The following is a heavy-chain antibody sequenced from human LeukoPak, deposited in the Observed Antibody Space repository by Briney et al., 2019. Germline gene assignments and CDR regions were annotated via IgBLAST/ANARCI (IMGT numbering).Heavy chain of an antibody. CDR2: IRYDGSNK. J-gene: IGHJ4*02. Sequence: PGGSLRLSCAASGFTFSSYSMNWVRQAPGKGLEWVAFIRYDGSNKYYADSVKGRFTISRDNSKNTLYLQMNSLRAEDTAVYYCASDYSSSWYPDYWGQGTLVTVSS. D-gene: IGHD6-13*01. CDR1: GFTFSSYS. CDR3: ASDYSSSWYPDY. V-gene: IGHV3-30*02.